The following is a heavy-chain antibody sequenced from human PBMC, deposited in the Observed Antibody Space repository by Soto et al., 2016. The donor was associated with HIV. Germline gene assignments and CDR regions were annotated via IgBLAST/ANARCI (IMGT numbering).Heavy chain of an antibody. V-gene: IGHV1-18*01. D-gene: IGHD5-18*01. CDR1: GYTFSTYD. Sequence: QVQLVQSGAEVKKPGASVKVSCKASGYTFSTYDINWVRQATGQGLEWMGWMSVYNGNTDYARKFQGRVTMTSDRSTNTAYLELTSLISDDTAVYYCARGREDTAILDYWGQGTLITVSS. CDR3: ARGREDTAILDY. CDR2: MSVYNGNT. J-gene: IGHJ4*02.